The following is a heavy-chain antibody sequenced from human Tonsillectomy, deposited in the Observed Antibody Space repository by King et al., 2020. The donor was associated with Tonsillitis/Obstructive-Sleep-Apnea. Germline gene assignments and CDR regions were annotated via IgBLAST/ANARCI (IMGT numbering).Heavy chain of an antibody. D-gene: IGHD4-11*01. J-gene: IGHJ2*01. CDR2: IWDDGSNK. Sequence: HVQLVESGGGVVQPGRSLRLSCAASGFTFNIYGMHWVRQAPGKGLEWVAFIWDDGSNKYYVDSVKGRFTISRDNSKNTLYLQMNSLRAEDTAVYYCARSREVTTSHWYFDLWGRGTLVSVSS. V-gene: IGHV3-33*01. CDR1: GFTFNIYG. CDR3: ARSREVTTSHWYFDL.